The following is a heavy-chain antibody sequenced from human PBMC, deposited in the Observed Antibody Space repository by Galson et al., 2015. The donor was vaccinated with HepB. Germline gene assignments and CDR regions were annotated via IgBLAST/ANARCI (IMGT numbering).Heavy chain of an antibody. Sequence: SVKVSCKVSGYTLTELSMHWVRQAPGKGLEWMGGFDPEDGETIYAQKFQGRVTMTEDTSTDTAYMELSSLRSEDTAVYYCATDPMGTGRHDYWGQGTLVTVSS. D-gene: IGHD3/OR15-3a*01. J-gene: IGHJ4*02. CDR3: ATDPMGTGRHDY. CDR2: FDPEDGET. V-gene: IGHV1-24*01. CDR1: GYTLTELS.